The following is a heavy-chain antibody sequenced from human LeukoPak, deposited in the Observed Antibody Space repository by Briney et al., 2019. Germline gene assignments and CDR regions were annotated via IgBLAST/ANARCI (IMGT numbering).Heavy chain of an antibody. J-gene: IGHJ4*02. CDR3: TRAQHHDSSGYYVY. CDR2: IRSKAYGGTT. CDR1: GFTFGDYA. Sequence: TGGSLRLSCTASGFTFGDYAMSWVRQAPGKGLEWVGFIRSKAYGGTTEYAASVKGRFTISRDDSKSIAYLQMNSLKTEDTAVYYCTRAQHHDSSGYYVYWGQGTLVTVSS. V-gene: IGHV3-49*04. D-gene: IGHD3-22*01.